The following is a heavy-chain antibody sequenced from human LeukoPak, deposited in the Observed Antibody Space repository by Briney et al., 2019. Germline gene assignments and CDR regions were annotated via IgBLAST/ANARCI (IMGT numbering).Heavy chain of an antibody. CDR1: GYTFTSYG. V-gene: IGHV1-8*02. D-gene: IGHD3-10*01. J-gene: IGHJ5*02. CDR2: MNPNSGNT. CDR3: ARGGYYYGSGSSDWFDP. Sequence: ASVKVSCKASGYTFTSYGISWVRQAPGQGLEWMGWMNPNSGNTGYAQKFQGRVTMTRNTSISTAYMELSSLRSEDTAVYYCARGGYYYGSGSSDWFDPWGQGTLVTVSS.